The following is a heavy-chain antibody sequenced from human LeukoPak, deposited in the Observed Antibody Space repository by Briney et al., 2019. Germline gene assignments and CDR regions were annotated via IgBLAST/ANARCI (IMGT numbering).Heavy chain of an antibody. CDR3: ATSPYTSRNY. Sequence: SETLSLTCAVYGGSFSGYYWNWIRRPPGKGLEWIGEINHSGSTTYDPSLKSRVTISVDTYKNQFSLKLSSVTAADTAVYYCATSPYTSRNYWGQGTLVT. CDR2: INHSGST. V-gene: IGHV4-34*01. CDR1: GGSFSGYY. D-gene: IGHD3-16*01. J-gene: IGHJ4*02.